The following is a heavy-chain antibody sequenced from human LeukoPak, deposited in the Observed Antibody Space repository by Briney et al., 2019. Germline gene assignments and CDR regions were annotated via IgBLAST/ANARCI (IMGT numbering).Heavy chain of an antibody. V-gene: IGHV3-21*01. D-gene: IGHD3-22*01. CDR3: ARDLAMIVVVNPQGMDV. CDR2: ISSSSSYI. J-gene: IGHJ6*02. CDR1: GFTFSSYS. Sequence: GGSLRLSCAASGFTFSSYSMNWVRQAPGKGLEWVSSISSSSSYIYYADSVKGRFTISRDNAKNSLYLQMNSLRAEDTAVYYCARDLAMIVVVNPQGMDVWGQGTTVTVS.